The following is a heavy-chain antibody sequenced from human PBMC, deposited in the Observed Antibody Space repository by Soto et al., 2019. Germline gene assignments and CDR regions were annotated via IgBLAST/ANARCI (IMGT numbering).Heavy chain of an antibody. D-gene: IGHD6-19*01. J-gene: IGHJ3*02. Sequence: PGGSLRLSCAASGFTFSNYAMAWVRQAPGKGLEWVSHISGGGDSTYYADSVKGRFTISRDNSKSTLYLQMNSLRVDDTAAYYCAKEESFPGWPNDDFDIWGQGTMVTVSS. CDR3: AKEESFPGWPNDDFDI. CDR1: GFTFSNYA. V-gene: IGHV3-23*01. CDR2: ISGGGDST.